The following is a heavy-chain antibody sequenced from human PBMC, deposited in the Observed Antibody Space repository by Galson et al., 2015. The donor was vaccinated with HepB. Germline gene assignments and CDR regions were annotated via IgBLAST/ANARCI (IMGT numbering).Heavy chain of an antibody. CDR1: GFTFSGYT. J-gene: IGHJ4*02. CDR3: ARGHAEGGSFDY. D-gene: IGHD1-26*01. Sequence: SLRLSCAGPGFTFSGYTMNWVRQAPGKGLEWVSSISRSSSYIYYTDSVKGRFTISRDNAKNSLYLQLNSLGVEDTAVYYCARGHAEGGSFDYWGQGTLVTVSS. CDR2: ISRSSSYI. V-gene: IGHV3-21*01.